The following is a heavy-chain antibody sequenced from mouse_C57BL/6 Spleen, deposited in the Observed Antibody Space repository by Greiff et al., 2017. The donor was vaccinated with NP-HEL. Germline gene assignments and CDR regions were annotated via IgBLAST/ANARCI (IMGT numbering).Heavy chain of an antibody. CDR3: TRPFYYGSSYDWYFDV. CDR1: GFNIKDDY. CDR2: IDPENGDT. J-gene: IGHJ1*03. D-gene: IGHD1-1*01. V-gene: IGHV14-4*01. Sequence: VQLQQSGAELVRPGASVKLSCTASGFNIKDDYMHWVKQRPEQGLEWIGWIDPENGDTEYALKFQGKATITADTSSNTAYLQLSSLTSEDTAVYYCTRPFYYGSSYDWYFDVWGTGTTVTVSS.